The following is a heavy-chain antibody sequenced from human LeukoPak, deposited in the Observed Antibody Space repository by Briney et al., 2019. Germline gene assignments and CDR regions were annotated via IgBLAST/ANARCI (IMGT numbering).Heavy chain of an antibody. CDR1: GFTFSSYA. V-gene: IGHV3-64*01. Sequence: GGSLRLSCAASGFTFSSYAMHWVRQAPGKGLEYVSAISSNGGSSYYANSVKGRFTISRDNSKNTLYLQMGSLRAEDMAVYYCARDGGYCSGGSCPSYYLDYWGQRTLVTVSS. D-gene: IGHD2-15*01. CDR3: ARDGGYCSGGSCPSYYLDY. CDR2: ISSNGGSS. J-gene: IGHJ4*02.